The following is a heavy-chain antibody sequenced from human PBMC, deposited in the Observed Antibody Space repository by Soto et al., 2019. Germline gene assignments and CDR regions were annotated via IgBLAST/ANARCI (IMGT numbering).Heavy chain of an antibody. CDR3: ARDYYGMDV. V-gene: IGHV4-30-2*06. J-gene: IGHJ6*02. Sequence: SETLSLTCTVSGGSISSGGYSWTWIRQSPGKGLEWIGYTYQSGIAYYNPSLKSRVTISVDRSKNQFSLNLTSVTAAYTAVYYCARDYYGMDVWGQGTTVTVSS. CDR1: GGSISSGGYS. CDR2: TYQSGIA.